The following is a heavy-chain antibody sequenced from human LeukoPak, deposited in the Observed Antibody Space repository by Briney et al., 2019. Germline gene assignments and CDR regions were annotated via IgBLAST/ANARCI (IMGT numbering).Heavy chain of an antibody. CDR3: TTDIPYYTYYYDSSGHLIDY. J-gene: IGHJ4*02. Sequence: PGGSLRLSCTASGFTFGDYAMSWVRQAPGKGLEWVGRIKSKTDGGTTDYAAPVKGRFTISRDDSKNTLYLQTNSLKTEDTAVYYCTTDIPYYTYYYDSSGHLIDYWGQGTLVTVSS. D-gene: IGHD3-22*01. V-gene: IGHV3-15*01. CDR1: GFTFGDYA. CDR2: IKSKTDGGTT.